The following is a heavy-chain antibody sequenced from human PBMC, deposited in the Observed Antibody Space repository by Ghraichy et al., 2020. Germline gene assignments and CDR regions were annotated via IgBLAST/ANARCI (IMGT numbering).Heavy chain of an antibody. CDR3: ARDVGGAIFGVVGSVWYFDL. V-gene: IGHV4-30-2*01. CDR2: IYHSGST. D-gene: IGHD3-3*01. Sequence: TLSLTCAVSGGSISSGGYSWSWIRQPPGKGLEWIGYIYHSGSTYYNPSLKSRVTISVDRSKNQFSLKLSSVTAADTAVYYCARDVGGAIFGVVGSVWYFDLWGRGTLVTVSS. CDR1: GGSISSGGYS. J-gene: IGHJ2*01.